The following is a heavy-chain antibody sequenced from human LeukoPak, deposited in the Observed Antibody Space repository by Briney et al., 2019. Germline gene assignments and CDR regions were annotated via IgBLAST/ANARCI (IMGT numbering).Heavy chain of an antibody. J-gene: IGHJ4*02. CDR3: LIWGELSLNY. D-gene: IGHD3-16*02. CDR1: GYTFTSYA. V-gene: IGHV1-3*01. Sequence: GASVKVSCKASGYTFTSYAMHWVRQAPGQRLEWMGWINAGNGDTRYSQKFQGRVTITSDTSASTAYMELSSLRSEDTAVYYCLIWGELSLNYWGQGTLVTVSS. CDR2: INAGNGDT.